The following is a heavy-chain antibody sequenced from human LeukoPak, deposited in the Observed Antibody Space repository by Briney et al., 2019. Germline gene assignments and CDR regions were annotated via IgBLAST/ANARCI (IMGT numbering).Heavy chain of an antibody. CDR2: IGSSSSYI. CDR1: GFNFNNYW. CDR3: AGEGTYYYDSSGSHGGY. J-gene: IGHJ4*02. D-gene: IGHD3-22*01. V-gene: IGHV3-21*01. Sequence: PGGSLRLSCAASGFNFNNYWMSWLRQAPGKGLEWVSSIGSSSSYIYYADSVKGRFTISRDNAKNSLYLQMNSLRAEDTAVYYCAGEGTYYYDSSGSHGGYWGQGTLVTVSS.